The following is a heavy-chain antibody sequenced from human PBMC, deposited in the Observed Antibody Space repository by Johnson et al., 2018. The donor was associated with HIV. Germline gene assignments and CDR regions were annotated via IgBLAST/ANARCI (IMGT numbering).Heavy chain of an antibody. CDR2: INGDGSRT. V-gene: IGHV3-74*01. J-gene: IGHJ3*02. D-gene: IGHD3-16*01. Sequence: VQPVESGGGLVQPGGSLRLSCGASGFTFSNYWVQWVRQAPGKGLVWVSRINGDGSRTSYADSVKCRFTISRYNTKNSLHLQMNSLRAEDTAVYYCTREWGMITFGGVVPRNAFDIWGQGTMVTVSS. CDR1: GFTFSNYW. CDR3: TREWGMITFGGVVPRNAFDI.